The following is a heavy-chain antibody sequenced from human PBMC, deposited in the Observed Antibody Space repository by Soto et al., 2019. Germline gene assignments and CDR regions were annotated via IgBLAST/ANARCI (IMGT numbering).Heavy chain of an antibody. CDR3: ARDMATSPAAFDL. J-gene: IGHJ4*02. V-gene: IGHV4-34*01. D-gene: IGHD2-15*01. Sequence: QVQLQQWGAGLLKPSETLTLTCAVYSGSFSGYYWSWIRQSPGKGLEWIGEIKDDGSTTYNPTLKGRATIVIETSNNQFSLKMTSVTAADTAVYYCARDMATSPAAFDLWGQGTLVSVSS. CDR2: IKDDGST. CDR1: SGSFSGYY.